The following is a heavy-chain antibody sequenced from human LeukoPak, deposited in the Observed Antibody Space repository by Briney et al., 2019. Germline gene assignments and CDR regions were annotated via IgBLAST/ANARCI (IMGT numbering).Heavy chain of an antibody. CDR2: ISYDGSNK. V-gene: IGHV3-30*18. CDR1: GFTFSSYG. Sequence: PGRSLRLSCAASGFTFSSYGMHWVRQAPGKGLEWVAVISYDGSNKYYADSVKGRFTISRDNSKNTLYLQMNSLRAEDTAVYYCAKGLPTTVTTEGLGAFDIWGQGTMVTVSS. D-gene: IGHD4-17*01. CDR3: AKGLPTTVTTEGLGAFDI. J-gene: IGHJ3*02.